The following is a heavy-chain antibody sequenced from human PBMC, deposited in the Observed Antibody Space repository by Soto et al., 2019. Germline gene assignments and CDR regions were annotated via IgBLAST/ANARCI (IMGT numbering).Heavy chain of an antibody. CDR1: GFTFSTYW. Sequence: GGSLRLSCAASGFTFSTYWMHWVRQAPGKGLVWVSRIISDGSSTSYADSVKGRFTISRDNAKNTLYLQMNSLRAEDTAVYYCAKASVDGYNFCGQGTLVTVSS. D-gene: IGHD5-12*01. J-gene: IGHJ4*02. CDR3: AKASVDGYNF. V-gene: IGHV3-74*01. CDR2: IISDGSST.